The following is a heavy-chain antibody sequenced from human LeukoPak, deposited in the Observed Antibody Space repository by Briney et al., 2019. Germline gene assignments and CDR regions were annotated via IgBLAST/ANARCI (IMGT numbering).Heavy chain of an antibody. CDR2: IYPGDSDI. CDR3: ASQLGGNSEFDY. J-gene: IGHJ4*02. D-gene: IGHD4-23*01. CDR1: GYSFTQYW. Sequence: GESLKISCKGSGYSFTQYWIDWVRQMPGKGLEWMGIIYPGDSDIRYSPSFQGQVTISADKSISTACLQWSSLKASGTAMYYLASQLGGNSEFDYWGQGTLVTVSS. V-gene: IGHV5-51*01.